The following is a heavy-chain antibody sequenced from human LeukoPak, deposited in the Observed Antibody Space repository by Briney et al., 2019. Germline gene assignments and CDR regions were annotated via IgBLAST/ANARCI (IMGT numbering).Heavy chain of an antibody. CDR2: ISGSGGST. Sequence: PGGSLRLSCAASGFTFSSYAMSWVRQAPGKGLEWVSAISGSGGSTYYADSVKGRFTISRDNAKNSLYLQMNSLRAEDTAVYYCARETGGYPDYWGQGTLVTVSS. D-gene: IGHD5-12*01. V-gene: IGHV3-23*01. CDR3: ARETGGYPDY. CDR1: GFTFSSYA. J-gene: IGHJ4*02.